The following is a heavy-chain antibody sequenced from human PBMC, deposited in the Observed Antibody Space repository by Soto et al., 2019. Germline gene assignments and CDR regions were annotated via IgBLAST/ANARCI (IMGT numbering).Heavy chain of an antibody. CDR1: GGSISSYY. CDR2: IYYSGST. CDR3: ARLELYYAILTGNPQLVFDP. J-gene: IGHJ5*02. D-gene: IGHD3-9*01. V-gene: IGHV4-59*08. Sequence: SETLSLTCTVSGGSISSYYWSWIRQPPGKGLEWIGYIYYSGSTNYNPSPKSRVTISVDTSKNQFSLKLSSVTAADTAVYYCARLELYYAILTGNPQLVFDPWGQGTLVNVSS.